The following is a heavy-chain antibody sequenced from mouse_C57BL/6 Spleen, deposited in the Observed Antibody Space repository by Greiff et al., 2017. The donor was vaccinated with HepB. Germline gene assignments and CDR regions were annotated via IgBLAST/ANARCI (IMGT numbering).Heavy chain of an antibody. CDR3: ARGRRGVDY. J-gene: IGHJ2*01. Sequence: EVQLQQSGPGLVKPSQSLSLTCSVTGYSITSGYYWNWIRQFPGNKLEWMGYISYDGSNNYNPSLKNRISITRDTSKNQFFLKLNSVTTEDTATYYCARGRRGVDYWGQGTTLTVSS. CDR2: ISYDGSN. D-gene: IGHD1-2*01. V-gene: IGHV3-6*01. CDR1: GYSITSGYY.